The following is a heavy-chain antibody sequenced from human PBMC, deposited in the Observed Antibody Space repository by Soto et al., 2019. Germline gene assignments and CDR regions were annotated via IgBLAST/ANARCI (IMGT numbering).Heavy chain of an antibody. CDR1: GYSFTRYW. V-gene: IGHV5-51*01. CDR3: ARRYCSGGSCFKFDY. D-gene: IGHD2-15*01. Sequence: GESLKLSCKGSGYSFTRYWIGWVRQMPGKGLEWMGIIYPGDSDTRYSPSFQGQVTISADKSISTAYLQRSSLKASDTAMYYCARRYCSGGSCFKFDYWGQGTLVTVSS. J-gene: IGHJ4*02. CDR2: IYPGDSDT.